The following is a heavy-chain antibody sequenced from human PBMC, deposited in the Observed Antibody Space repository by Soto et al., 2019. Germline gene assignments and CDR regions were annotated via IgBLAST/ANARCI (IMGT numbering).Heavy chain of an antibody. CDR2: IKQDGSEK. CDR3: ARDVSAPIDILTGYYSYYYYGMDV. D-gene: IGHD3-9*01. V-gene: IGHV3-7*05. Sequence: PGGSLRLSCAASGFTFSSYWMSWVRQAPGKGLEWVANIKQDGSEKYYVDSVKGRFTISRDNAKNSLYLQMNSLRAEDTAVYYCARDVSAPIDILTGYYSYYYYGMDVWGQGTMVTVSS. J-gene: IGHJ6*02. CDR1: GFTFSSYW.